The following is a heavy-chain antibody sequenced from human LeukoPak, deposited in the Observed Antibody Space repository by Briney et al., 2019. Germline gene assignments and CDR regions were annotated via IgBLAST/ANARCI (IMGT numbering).Heavy chain of an antibody. Sequence: ASVKVSCKASGYTFTGYYMHWVRQAPGQGLEWMGWINPNSGGTNYAQKFQGRVTMTRDTSISTAYMELSRLRSDDTAVYYCAKDILTGYYSEYIDYWGQGTLVTV. CDR2: INPNSGGT. D-gene: IGHD3-9*01. CDR1: GYTFTGYY. V-gene: IGHV1-2*02. J-gene: IGHJ4*02. CDR3: AKDILTGYYSEYIDY.